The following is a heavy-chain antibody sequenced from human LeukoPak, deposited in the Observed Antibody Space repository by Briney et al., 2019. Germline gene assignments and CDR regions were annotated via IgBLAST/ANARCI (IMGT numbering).Heavy chain of an antibody. CDR3: ARGFTIVPAVFDY. CDR2: IYYSGST. CDR1: GGSISSGDYY. Sequence: SQTLSLTCTVSGGSISSGDYYWSWIRQPPGKGLDWIGYIYYSGSTYYNPSLKTRVTISVDTSKNQFSLKLSSVTAADTAVYYCARGFTIVPAVFDYRGQGTLVTVSS. V-gene: IGHV4-30-4*08. D-gene: IGHD2-2*01. J-gene: IGHJ4*02.